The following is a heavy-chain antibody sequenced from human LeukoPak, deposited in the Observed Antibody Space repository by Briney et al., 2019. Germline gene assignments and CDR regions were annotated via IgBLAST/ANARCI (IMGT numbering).Heavy chain of an antibody. D-gene: IGHD5-18*01. J-gene: IGHJ4*02. CDR1: GGSISSSSYY. Sequence: SETLSLTCTVSGGSISSSSYYWGWIRQPPGKGLEWIGSIYYSGSTYYNPSLKSRVTISVDTSKNQFSLKLSSVTAADTAVYYCARGGYSYGVYFDYWGQGTLVTVSS. CDR2: IYYSGST. V-gene: IGHV4-39*07. CDR3: ARGGYSYGVYFDY.